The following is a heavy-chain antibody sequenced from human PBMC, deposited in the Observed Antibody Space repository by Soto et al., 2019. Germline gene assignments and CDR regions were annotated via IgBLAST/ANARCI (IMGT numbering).Heavy chain of an antibody. D-gene: IGHD2-8*01. Sequence: QITLKESGPTLVKPTQTLTLTCTFSGFSLSSIGVGVGWISQPPGKALEWLAVIYWDGDKRYSPSLSNRLTITKATSENQVVVTMTNMDPVDSGTYYCAHEGMTSMVRAFDIWGQGTMVTVSS. J-gene: IGHJ3*02. CDR1: GFSLSSIGVG. V-gene: IGHV2-5*02. CDR3: AHEGMTSMVRAFDI. CDR2: IYWDGDK.